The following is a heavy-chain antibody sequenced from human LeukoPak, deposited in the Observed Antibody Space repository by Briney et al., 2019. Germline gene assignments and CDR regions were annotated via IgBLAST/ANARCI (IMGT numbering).Heavy chain of an antibody. CDR3: ARELLYSSSWYTGVSFDY. J-gene: IGHJ4*02. V-gene: IGHV3-7*01. Sequence: GGSLRLSCAASGFTFSSYWMSWVRQAPGKGLEWVANIKQDGSEKYYVDSVKGRFTISRDNAKNSLYLQMNGLRAEDTAVYYCARELLYSSSWYTGVSFDYWGQGTLVTVSS. CDR2: IKQDGSEK. D-gene: IGHD6-13*01. CDR1: GFTFSSYW.